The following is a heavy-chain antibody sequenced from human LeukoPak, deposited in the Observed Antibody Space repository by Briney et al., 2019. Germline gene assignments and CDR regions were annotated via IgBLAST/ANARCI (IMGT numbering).Heavy chain of an antibody. CDR3: ALDYSSGWHVLSAGIYGMDV. D-gene: IGHD6-19*01. Sequence: GGSLRLSCAASGFTFSSYAMSWVRQAPGKGLEWVSAISGSGGSTYYADSVEGRFTISRDNSKNTRYLQMNSLRAEDTAVYYCALDYSSGWHVLSAGIYGMDVWGQGTTVTVSS. V-gene: IGHV3-23*01. CDR2: ISGSGGST. CDR1: GFTFSSYA. J-gene: IGHJ6*02.